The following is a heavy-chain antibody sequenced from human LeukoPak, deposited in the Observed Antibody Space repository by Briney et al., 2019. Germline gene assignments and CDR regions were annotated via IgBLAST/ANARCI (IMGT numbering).Heavy chain of an antibody. D-gene: IGHD1-20*01. CDR2: IKQDGSEK. J-gene: IGHJ4*02. CDR1: GFTFMSYA. CDR3: ARGHRIITGNSYYFDY. V-gene: IGHV3-7*01. Sequence: GGSLRLSCAASGFTFMSYAMSWVRQAPGKGLEWVANIKQDGSEKYYVDSVKGRFTISRDNAKNSLYLQMNSLRAEDTAVYYCARGHRIITGNSYYFDYWGQGTLVTVSS.